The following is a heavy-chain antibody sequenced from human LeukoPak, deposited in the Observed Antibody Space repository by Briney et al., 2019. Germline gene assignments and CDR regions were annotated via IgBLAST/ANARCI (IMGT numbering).Heavy chain of an antibody. CDR2: IYTSGST. CDR1: GGSISSFY. D-gene: IGHD6-13*01. J-gene: IGHJ4*02. V-gene: IGHV4-4*07. Sequence: SETLSLTCTVSGGSISSFYWSWIRQPAGKGREWIGRIYTSGSTNYNHYLKSRVTMSVDTSKNQFYLKLSSVTAADTAVYYCARDVVEEAGTWDYWGQGTLVTVSS. CDR3: ARDVVEEAGTWDY.